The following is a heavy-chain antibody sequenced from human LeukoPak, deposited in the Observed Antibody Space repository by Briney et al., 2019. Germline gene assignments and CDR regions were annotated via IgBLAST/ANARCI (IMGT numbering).Heavy chain of an antibody. D-gene: IGHD3-16*01. CDR1: GGSISSSNW. J-gene: IGHJ3*02. V-gene: IGHV4-4*02. CDR2: IYHSGST. CDR3: ARGNLGPTGNNAFDI. Sequence: SETLSLTCAVSGGSISSSNWWSWVRQPPGKGLEWIGEIYHSGSTNYNPSLKSRVTISVDKSKNQFSLKLSSVTAADTAVYYCARGNLGPTGNNAFDIWGQGTMVTVSS.